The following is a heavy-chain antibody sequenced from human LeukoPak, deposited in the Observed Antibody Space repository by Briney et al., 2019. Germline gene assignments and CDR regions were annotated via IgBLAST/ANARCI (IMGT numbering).Heavy chain of an antibody. Sequence: GGSLRLSCAASGFPFSSYWMSWVRQAPGEGLEWVSAISGSGGSTFYVDSVKGRFTISRDNAKNTLYLQMNSLRAEDTAVYYCAKGGSYPIDCWGQGALVTVSS. J-gene: IGHJ4*02. D-gene: IGHD1-26*01. V-gene: IGHV3-23*01. CDR1: GFPFSSYW. CDR2: ISGSGGST. CDR3: AKGGSYPIDC.